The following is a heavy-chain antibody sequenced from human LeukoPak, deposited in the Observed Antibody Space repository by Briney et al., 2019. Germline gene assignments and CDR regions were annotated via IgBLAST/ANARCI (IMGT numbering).Heavy chain of an antibody. Sequence: SETLSLTCTVSGGSISSGYYYWSWIRQPAGKGLEWIGRIYTTGSTNYNPSLKSRVTISVDTSKNQFSLKLRSVTAADTAVYYCARSAFGDYSFDYWGQGNLVTVSS. J-gene: IGHJ4*02. CDR3: ARSAFGDYSFDY. CDR2: IYTTGST. CDR1: GGSISSGYYY. D-gene: IGHD3-16*01. V-gene: IGHV4-61*02.